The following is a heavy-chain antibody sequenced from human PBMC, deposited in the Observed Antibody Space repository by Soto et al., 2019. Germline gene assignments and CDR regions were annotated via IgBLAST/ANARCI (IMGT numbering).Heavy chain of an antibody. V-gene: IGHV1-8*01. Sequence: ASVKVSCKASGYTFTSYDINWVRQATGQGLEWMGWMNPNSGNTGYAQKFQGRVTMTRNTSISTAYMELSSLRSEDTAVYYCARGSNPVSSGVAPAPDTWLLRTIYYYYYYMDVWGKGTTVTVSS. CDR3: ARGSNPVSSGVAPAPDTWLLRTIYYYYYYMDV. J-gene: IGHJ6*03. CDR1: GYTFTSYD. D-gene: IGHD3-22*01. CDR2: MNPNSGNT.